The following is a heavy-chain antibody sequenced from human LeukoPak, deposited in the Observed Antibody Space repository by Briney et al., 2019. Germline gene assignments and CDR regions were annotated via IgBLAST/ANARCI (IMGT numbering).Heavy chain of an antibody. CDR3: AKDGGYSQYYMDV. Sequence: GGSLRLSCAASGFTFSSFDMHWVRQPTGQGLEWVSTIGTASDTYYPGSVEGRFTLSRDNSKNTLYLQMNSLRAEDTAVYYCAKDGGYSQYYMDVWGKGTTVTVSS. D-gene: IGHD3-16*02. V-gene: IGHV3-13*01. CDR2: IGTASDT. CDR1: GFTFSSFD. J-gene: IGHJ6*03.